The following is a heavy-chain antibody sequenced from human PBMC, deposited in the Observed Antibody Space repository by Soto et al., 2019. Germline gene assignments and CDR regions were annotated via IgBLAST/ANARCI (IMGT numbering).Heavy chain of an antibody. Sequence: QVQLVESGGGVVQPGRSLRLSCAASGFTFSSYGMHWVRQAPGKGLEWVAVISYDGSNKYYADSVKGRFTISRDNSKNTLDLQMNSLRAEDTAVYYCAKDRAVVVIEYYFDYWGQGTLVTVSS. J-gene: IGHJ4*02. CDR1: GFTFSSYG. D-gene: IGHD3-22*01. V-gene: IGHV3-30*18. CDR2: ISYDGSNK. CDR3: AKDRAVVVIEYYFDY.